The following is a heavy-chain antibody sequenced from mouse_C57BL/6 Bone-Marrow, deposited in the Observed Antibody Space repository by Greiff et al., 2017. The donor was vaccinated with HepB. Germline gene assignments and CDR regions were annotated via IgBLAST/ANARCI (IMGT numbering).Heavy chain of an antibody. D-gene: IGHD1-1*01. Sequence: VQLQQSGAELARPGASVKLSCKASGYTFTSYGISWVKQRTGQGLEWIGEIYPRSGNTYYNEKFKGKATLTADKSSSTAYMELRSLTSEDSAVYFCARSDYGSSLFAYWGQGTLVTVSA. J-gene: IGHJ3*01. CDR2: IYPRSGNT. CDR3: ARSDYGSSLFAY. V-gene: IGHV1-81*01. CDR1: GYTFTSYG.